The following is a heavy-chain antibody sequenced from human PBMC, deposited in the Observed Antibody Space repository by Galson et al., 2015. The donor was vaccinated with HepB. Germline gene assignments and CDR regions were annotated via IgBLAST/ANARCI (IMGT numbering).Heavy chain of an antibody. CDR2: IWYDGSNK. D-gene: IGHD2-2*01. Sequence: SLRLSCAASGFTFSSYGMHWVRQAPGKGLEWVAVIWYDGSNKYYADSVKGRFTISRDNSKNTLYLQMNSLRAEDTAVYYCARDSSHYDAFDIWGQGTMVTVSS. J-gene: IGHJ3*02. CDR3: ARDSSHYDAFDI. V-gene: IGHV3-33*01. CDR1: GFTFSSYG.